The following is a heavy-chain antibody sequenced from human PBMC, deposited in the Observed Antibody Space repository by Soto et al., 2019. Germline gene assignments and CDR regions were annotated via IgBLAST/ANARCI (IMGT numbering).Heavy chain of an antibody. V-gene: IGHV3-74*01. CDR3: ARGAGGRYYNDY. J-gene: IGHJ4*02. CDR1: GLTFGSFW. CDR2: IYGDGSRT. D-gene: IGHD1-26*01. Sequence: EVQLVESGGGLVQPGGSLRLSCAASGLTFGSFWMHWVRQGPGKGLVWLSRIYGDGSRTTYADSVEGRFTISRDNAKNTVYLQMNSLRAEDTAVYYCARGAGGRYYNDYWGQGTLVTVSS.